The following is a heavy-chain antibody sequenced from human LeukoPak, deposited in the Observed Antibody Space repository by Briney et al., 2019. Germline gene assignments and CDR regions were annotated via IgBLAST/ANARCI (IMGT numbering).Heavy chain of an antibody. D-gene: IGHD3-22*01. CDR2: TGNKANSYTT. Sequence: SGGSLRLSCAASGFTFTSYAMSWVRQAPGKGLEWVGRTGNKANSYTTEYAASVKGRFTISRDDSKNSLYLQMNSLKTEDTAVYYCASEDYYDSSAYYRSYFDYWGQGTLVTVSS. CDR3: ASEDYYDSSAYYRSYFDY. V-gene: IGHV3-72*01. J-gene: IGHJ4*02. CDR1: GFTFTSYA.